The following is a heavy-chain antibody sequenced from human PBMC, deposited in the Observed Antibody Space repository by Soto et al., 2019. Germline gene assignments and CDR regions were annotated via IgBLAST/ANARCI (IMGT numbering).Heavy chain of an antibody. J-gene: IGHJ4*02. Sequence: SETLSLTCAVYGGSFSGYYWTWIRQPPGKGLEWIGYIYYSGSTYYNPSLKSRVIISVDTSKNQFSLKLSSVTAADTAVYYCARDSSSSSWYFDYWGQGTLVTVSS. CDR3: ARDSSSSSWYFDY. D-gene: IGHD6-13*01. CDR2: IYYSGST. V-gene: IGHV4-34*09. CDR1: GGSFSGYY.